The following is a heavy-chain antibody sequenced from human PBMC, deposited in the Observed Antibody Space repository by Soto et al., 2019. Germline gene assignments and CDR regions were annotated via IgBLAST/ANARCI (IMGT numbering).Heavy chain of an antibody. J-gene: IGHJ5*02. Sequence: QPQLQESGSGLVKPSQTLSLTCAVSGGSLSSGGYSWRWIRQPLGMVLEWIEYIYHTGSTYYNPYLTCRVTISVDRSKNQFSMKLSSVTAADTAVSSGARVPGPWGQGTLVSVSS. CDR1: GGSLSSGGYS. CDR2: IYHTGST. CDR3: ARVPGP. V-gene: IGHV4-30-2*01.